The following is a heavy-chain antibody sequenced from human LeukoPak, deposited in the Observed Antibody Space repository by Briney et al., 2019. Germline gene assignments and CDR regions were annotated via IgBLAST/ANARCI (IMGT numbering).Heavy chain of an antibody. CDR3: ARGGPYYYDSSVDY. D-gene: IGHD3-22*01. V-gene: IGHV1-8*01. CDR1: GYTFTSYD. CDR2: MNPNSGNT. J-gene: IGHJ4*02. Sequence: GSVKVSCKASGYTFTSYDINWVRQAPGQGLEWMGWMNPNSGNTGYAQKFQGRVTMTRNTSISTAYMELSSLRSDDTAVYYCARGGPYYYDSSVDYWGQGTLVTVSS.